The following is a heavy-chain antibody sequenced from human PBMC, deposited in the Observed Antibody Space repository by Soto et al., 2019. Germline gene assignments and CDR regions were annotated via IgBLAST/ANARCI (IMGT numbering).Heavy chain of an antibody. D-gene: IGHD3-22*01. J-gene: IGHJ4*02. CDR1: GGSISSGGYS. Sequence: QLQLQESGSGLVKPSQTLSLTCAVSGGSISSGGYSWSWIRQPPGKGLEWIGYIYHSGSTYYNPSRKSRVTISVDRSKNQFSLKLSCVTAADTAVYYCASMRGGYDRSGYAYWGQGTLVTVSS. V-gene: IGHV4-30-2*01. CDR2: IYHSGST. CDR3: ASMRGGYDRSGYAY.